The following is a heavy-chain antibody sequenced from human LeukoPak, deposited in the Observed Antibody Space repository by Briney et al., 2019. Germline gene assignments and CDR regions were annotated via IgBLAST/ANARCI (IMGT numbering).Heavy chain of an antibody. CDR2: ISSSSSYI. CDR3: ARVPLTNYYGSGRGYMDV. Sequence: PGGSLRLSCAASGFTFSDYYMSWIRQAPGKGLEWVSSISSSSSYIYYADSVKGRFTISRDNAKNSLYLQMNSLRAEDTAVYYCARVPLTNYYGSGRGYMDVWGKGTTVTISS. CDR1: GFTFSDYY. D-gene: IGHD3-10*01. V-gene: IGHV3-11*06. J-gene: IGHJ6*03.